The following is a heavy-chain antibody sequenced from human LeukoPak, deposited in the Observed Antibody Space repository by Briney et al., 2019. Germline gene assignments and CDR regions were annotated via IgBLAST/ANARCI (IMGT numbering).Heavy chain of an antibody. CDR1: GXTFSSHS. D-gene: IGHD3-22*01. CDR2: ISSSSSYI. V-gene: IGHV3-21*01. Sequence: PGGSLRLSCAASGXTFSSHSMNWVRQAPGKGLEWVSSISSSSSYIYYADSVKGRFTISRDNAKNSLYLQMNSLRVEDTAVYYCARDASLSDYDSSGYNADYWGQGTLVTVSS. CDR3: ARDASLSDYDSSGYNADY. J-gene: IGHJ4*02.